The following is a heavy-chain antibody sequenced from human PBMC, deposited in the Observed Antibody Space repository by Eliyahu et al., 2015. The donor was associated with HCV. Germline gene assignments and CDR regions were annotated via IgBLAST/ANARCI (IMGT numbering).Heavy chain of an antibody. J-gene: IGHJ3*01. D-gene: IGHD1-20*01. CDR2: LRRSDNTI. CDR1: GXTFNTYS. Sequence: EVQLAESGGGLVQPGESLXLSCAASGXTFNTYSMXWVRQAPGKGLEWVSYLRRSDNTILYANSVKGRFTISSDNSKNSLYLQMNSLRAEDTAVYFCVRDLNWAFDFWGQGTMVTVSS. V-gene: IGHV3-48*01. CDR3: VRDLNWAFDF.